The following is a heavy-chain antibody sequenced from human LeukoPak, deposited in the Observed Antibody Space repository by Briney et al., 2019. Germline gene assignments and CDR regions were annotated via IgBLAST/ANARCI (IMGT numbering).Heavy chain of an antibody. CDR3: ARSRVGATGYLDY. J-gene: IGHJ4*02. CDR1: GYTFTGYY. D-gene: IGHD1-26*01. Sequence: ASVKVSCKASGYTFTGYYMHWVRQAPGQGLEWMGWINPNSGGKNYAQKFQGRVTMTRDTSISTAYMELSRLRSDDTAVYYCARSRVGATGYLDYWGQGTLVTVSS. CDR2: INPNSGGK. V-gene: IGHV1-2*02.